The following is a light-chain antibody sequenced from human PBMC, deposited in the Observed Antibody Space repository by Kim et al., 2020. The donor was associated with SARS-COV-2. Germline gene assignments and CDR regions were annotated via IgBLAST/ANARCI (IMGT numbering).Light chain of an antibody. CDR3: NSRDTNDIVL. Sequence: VALGQTVRITCQGDSLRTYYASWFQQKPGQAPILVIYGKNNRPSGIPDRFSGSSSGNTASLTVTGAQAVDEADYYCNSRDTNDIVLFGGGTQLTVL. V-gene: IGLV3-19*01. CDR2: GKN. CDR1: SLRTYY. J-gene: IGLJ2*01.